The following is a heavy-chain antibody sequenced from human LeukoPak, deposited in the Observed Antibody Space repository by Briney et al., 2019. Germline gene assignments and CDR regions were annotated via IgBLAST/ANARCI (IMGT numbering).Heavy chain of an antibody. CDR2: IKSKTDGGTT. Sequence: GGSLRLSCVDSGFTFTNAWMSWVRQAPGKGLEWIGRIKSKTDGGTTDYAAPVKGRFTISRDDSKNTLYLQMNSLKTEDTAIYYCTTGGSPHYYYYGMDVWGQGTTVTVSS. J-gene: IGHJ6*02. CDR3: TTGGSPHYYYYGMDV. V-gene: IGHV3-15*01. CDR1: GFTFTNAW. D-gene: IGHD5-12*01.